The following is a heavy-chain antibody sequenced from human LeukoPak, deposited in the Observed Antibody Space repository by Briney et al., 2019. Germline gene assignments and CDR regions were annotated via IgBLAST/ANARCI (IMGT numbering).Heavy chain of an antibody. J-gene: IGHJ2*01. CDR2: INAGNGNT. CDR1: GYTFTSYA. D-gene: IGHD5-18*01. Sequence: ASVKVSCKASGYTFTSYAMHWVRQAPGQRLEWMGWINAGNGNTKYSQKFQGRVTITRDTSASTAYMELSSLISEDTAVYYCARSDTAWYFDLWGRGTRVTVSS. V-gene: IGHV1-3*01. CDR3: ARSDTAWYFDL.